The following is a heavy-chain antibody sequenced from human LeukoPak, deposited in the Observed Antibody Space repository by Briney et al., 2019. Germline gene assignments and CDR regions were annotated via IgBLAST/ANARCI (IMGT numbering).Heavy chain of an antibody. D-gene: IGHD3-3*01. V-gene: IGHV4-59*12. CDR2: IYHSGST. CDR1: GGSISSYY. Sequence: SETLSLTCTVSGGSISSYYWSWIRQPPGKGLEWIGYIYHSGSTYYNPSLKSRVTISVDRSKNQFSLKLSSVTAADTAVYYCARGVEWLNKGWFDPWGQGTLVTVSS. CDR3: ARGVEWLNKGWFDP. J-gene: IGHJ5*02.